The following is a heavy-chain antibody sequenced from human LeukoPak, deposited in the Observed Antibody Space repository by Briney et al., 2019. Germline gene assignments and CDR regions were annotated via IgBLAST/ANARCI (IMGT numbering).Heavy chain of an antibody. V-gene: IGHV3-21*01. CDR2: ITRSSIYI. CDR1: GFTFSSYT. CDR3: ARVRYDSSGYYSLSDS. D-gene: IGHD3-22*01. Sequence: GGSLRLSCAASGFTFSSYTMNWVRQAPGKGLEWVSSITRSSIYIYYLDSLKGRFTISRDNAKNSLYLQMNSLRADDTAVYYCARVRYDSSGYYSLSDSWGQGTLVTVSS. J-gene: IGHJ4*02.